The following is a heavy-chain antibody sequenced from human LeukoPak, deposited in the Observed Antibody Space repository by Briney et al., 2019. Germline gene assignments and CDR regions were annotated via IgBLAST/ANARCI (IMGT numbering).Heavy chain of an antibody. CDR3: AKDRHAPGRYCSSTSCFPFDS. V-gene: IGHV3-23*01. J-gene: IGHJ5*01. CDR1: GFTFSSYA. D-gene: IGHD2-2*01. CDR2: TSGSGGST. Sequence: PGGSLRLSCAASGFTFSSYAMSWVRQAPGKGLEWVSATSGSGGSTYYADSVKGRFTISRDNSKNTLYLQMNSLRAEDTAVYYCAKDRHAPGRYCSSTSCFPFDSWGQGTLVTVSS.